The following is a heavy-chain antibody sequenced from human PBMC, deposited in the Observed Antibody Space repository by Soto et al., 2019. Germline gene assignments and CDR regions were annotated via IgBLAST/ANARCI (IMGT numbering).Heavy chain of an antibody. CDR1: GVTFSSYA. D-gene: IGHD2-2*01. CDR2: IIPIFGTA. CDR3: AREDIVVVAAARSYYYYYGMDV. V-gene: IGHV1-69*01. J-gene: IGHJ6*02. Sequence: QVQLVQSGAEVKKPGSSVKVSCKASGVTFSSYAISWVRQAPGQGLEWMGGIIPIFGTANYAQKFQGRVTITADESTSTAYMELSSVKSEDTAVYYRAREDIVVVAAARSYYYYYGMDVWGQGTTVTVSS.